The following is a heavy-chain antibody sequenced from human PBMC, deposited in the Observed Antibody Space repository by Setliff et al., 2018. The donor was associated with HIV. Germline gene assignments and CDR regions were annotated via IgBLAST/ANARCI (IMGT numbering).Heavy chain of an antibody. J-gene: IGHJ4*02. V-gene: IGHV1-18*01. D-gene: IGHD3-22*01. CDR2: ISAYNGNT. Sequence: ASVKVSCKASGYTFSSYGISWVRQAPGQGVEWMGWISAYNGNTNYAQKLQGRVTMTTDTSTSTAYMELRSLRSDDTAVFYCARLTTTYYYDSSAYYHPVWGQGTLVTVSS. CDR3: ARLTTTYYYDSSAYYHPV. CDR1: GYTFSSYG.